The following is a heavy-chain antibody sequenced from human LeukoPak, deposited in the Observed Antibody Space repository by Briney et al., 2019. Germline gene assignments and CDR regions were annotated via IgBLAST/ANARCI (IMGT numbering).Heavy chain of an antibody. V-gene: IGHV4-59*01. D-gene: IGHD2-15*01. CDR3: ARVGYCSGGSCHDAFDI. Sequence: PSETLSLTCTVSGGSISSYYWSWIRQPPGKGLEWIGYIYYSGSTNYHPSLKSRVTISVDTSKNQFSLKLSSVTAADTAVYYCARVGYCSGGSCHDAFDIWGQGTMVTVSS. CDR1: GGSISSYY. CDR2: IYYSGST. J-gene: IGHJ3*02.